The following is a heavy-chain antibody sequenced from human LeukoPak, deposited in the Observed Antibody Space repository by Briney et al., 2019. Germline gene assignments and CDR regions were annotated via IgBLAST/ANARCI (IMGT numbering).Heavy chain of an antibody. V-gene: IGHV1-69*01. Sequence: SVKVSCKASGGTFSSYAISWVRQAPGQGLEWMGGIIPIFGTANYAQRFQGRVTITADESTSTAYVELSSLRSEDTAVYYCARGRIVVVPAAMVRTDYYYYYYMDVWGKGTTVTISS. CDR3: ARGRIVVVPAAMVRTDYYYYYYMDV. CDR1: GGTFSSYA. J-gene: IGHJ6*03. CDR2: IIPIFGTA. D-gene: IGHD2-2*01.